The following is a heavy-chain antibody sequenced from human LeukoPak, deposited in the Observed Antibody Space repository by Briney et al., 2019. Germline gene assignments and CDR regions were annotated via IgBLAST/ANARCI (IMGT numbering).Heavy chain of an antibody. CDR3: ARGRGIAARPGLFDY. D-gene: IGHD6-6*01. Sequence: ASETLSLTCAVHGGSFSGYYWSWIRQPPGKGLEWIGEINHSGSTNYNPSLKSRVTISVDTSKNQFSLKLSSVTAADTAVYYCARGRGIAARPGLFDYWGQGTLVTVSS. CDR2: INHSGST. J-gene: IGHJ4*02. V-gene: IGHV4-34*01. CDR1: GGSFSGYY.